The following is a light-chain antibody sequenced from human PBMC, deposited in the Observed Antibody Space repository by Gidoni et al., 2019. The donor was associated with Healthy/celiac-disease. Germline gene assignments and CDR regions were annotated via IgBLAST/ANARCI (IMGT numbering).Light chain of an antibody. Sequence: EIVMTQSPATLSVSPGERATLSCRASQSVSSNLAWYQQKPGQAPRPLIYGASTTATGIPARFSGSGSGTEFTLTISSLQSEDFAVYYCQQYNNWPPVTFGQGTKVEIK. CDR1: QSVSSN. CDR2: GAS. J-gene: IGKJ1*01. V-gene: IGKV3-15*01. CDR3: QQYNNWPPVT.